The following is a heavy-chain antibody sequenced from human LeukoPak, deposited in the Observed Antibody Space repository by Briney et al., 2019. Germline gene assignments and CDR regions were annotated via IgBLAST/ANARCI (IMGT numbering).Heavy chain of an antibody. J-gene: IGHJ5*02. V-gene: IGHV3-53*01. Sequence: QSGGSLRLSCAASGFTVSSNYMSWVRQAPGKGLEWVSAISGSGGSTYYADSVKGRFTISRDNSKNTLYLQMNSLRAEDTAVYYCARDRAAAAVRGNWFDPWGQGTLVTVSS. CDR1: GFTVSSNY. D-gene: IGHD6-13*01. CDR2: ISGSGGST. CDR3: ARDRAAAAVRGNWFDP.